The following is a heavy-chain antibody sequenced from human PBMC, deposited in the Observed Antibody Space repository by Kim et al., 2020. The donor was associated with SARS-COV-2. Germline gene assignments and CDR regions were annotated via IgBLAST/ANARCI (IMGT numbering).Heavy chain of an antibody. D-gene: IGHD2-2*01. Sequence: NPSLKSRVTISVDTSKNQFSLKLSSVTAADTAVYYCARVRRVVVVPAGDYWGQGTLVTVSS. CDR3: ARVRRVVVVPAGDY. J-gene: IGHJ4*02. V-gene: IGHV4-39*07.